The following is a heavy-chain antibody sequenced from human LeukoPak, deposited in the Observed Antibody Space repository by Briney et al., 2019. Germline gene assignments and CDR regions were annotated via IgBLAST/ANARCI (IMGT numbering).Heavy chain of an antibody. D-gene: IGHD2-15*01. Sequence: GGSLRLSCAASGFTFSSYAMHWVRQAPGKGLEWVAVISYDGSNKYYADSVKGRFTISRDNSKNTLYLQMNSLRAEDTAVYYCARDGRYSSGGGCYHNWFDPWGQGTLVTVSS. CDR3: ARDGRYSSGGGCYHNWFDP. CDR2: ISYDGSNK. V-gene: IGHV3-30-3*01. J-gene: IGHJ5*02. CDR1: GFTFSSYA.